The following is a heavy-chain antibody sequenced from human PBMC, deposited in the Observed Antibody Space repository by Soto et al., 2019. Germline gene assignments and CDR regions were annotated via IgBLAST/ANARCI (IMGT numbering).Heavy chain of an antibody. CDR2: ISSSSSTI. J-gene: IGHJ5*02. V-gene: IGHV3-48*02. CDR1: GFTFSSYS. CDR3: ARGEFWDSVVVVAATSNRYNCFDP. D-gene: IGHD2-15*01. Sequence: EVQLVESGGGLVQPGGSLRLSCAASGFTFSSYSMNWVRQAPGKGLEWVSYISSSSSTIYYADSVKGRFTISRENAKNSWYLQMNSLRDPDTAVYYCARGEFWDSVVVVAATSNRYNCFDPWGQGTLVTVSS.